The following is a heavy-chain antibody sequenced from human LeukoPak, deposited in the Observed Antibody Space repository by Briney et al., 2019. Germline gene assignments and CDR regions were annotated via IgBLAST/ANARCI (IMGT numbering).Heavy chain of an antibody. J-gene: IGHJ6*03. V-gene: IGHV1-18*01. CDR3: ARWHIMITFGGVTDYYYYYMDV. D-gene: IGHD3-16*01. CDR2: ISAYNGNT. CDR1: GYTFTSYA. Sequence: ASVKVSCKASGYTFTSYAMNWVRQAPGQGLEWMGWISAYNGNTNYAQKLQGRVTMTTDTSTSTAYMELRGLRSDDTAVYYCARWHIMITFGGVTDYYYYYMDVWGKGTTVTVSS.